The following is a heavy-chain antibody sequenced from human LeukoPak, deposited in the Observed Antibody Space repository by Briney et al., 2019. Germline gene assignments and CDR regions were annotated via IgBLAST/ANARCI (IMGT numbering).Heavy chain of an antibody. J-gene: IGHJ4*02. CDR1: GGTFSSYA. CDR2: VIPIFGTA. CDR3: AREDQVGAIVRN. V-gene: IGHV1-69*13. Sequence: ASVKVSCKASGGTFSSYAISWVRQAPGQGLEWMGGVIPIFGTANYAQKFQGRVTITADESTSTAYMELSSLRSEDTAVYYCAREDQVGAIVRNWGQGTLVTVSS. D-gene: IGHD1-26*01.